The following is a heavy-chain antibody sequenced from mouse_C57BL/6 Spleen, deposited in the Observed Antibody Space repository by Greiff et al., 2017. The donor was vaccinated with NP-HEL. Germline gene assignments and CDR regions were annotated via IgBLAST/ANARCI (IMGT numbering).Heavy chain of an antibody. CDR1: GFTFSDYG. J-gene: IGHJ2*01. D-gene: IGHD2-4*01. Sequence: EVMLVESGGGLVKPGGSLKLSCAASGFTFSDYGMHWVRQAPEKGLEWVAYISSGSSTIYYADTVKGRFTISRATAKNTLFLQLTSLRSEDTAMYDCARDYDGGAFDYWGQGTTLTVSS. V-gene: IGHV5-17*01. CDR3: ARDYDGGAFDY. CDR2: ISSGSSTI.